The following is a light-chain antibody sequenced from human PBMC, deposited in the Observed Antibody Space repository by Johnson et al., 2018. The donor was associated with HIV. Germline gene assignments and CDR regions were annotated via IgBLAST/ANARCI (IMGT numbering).Light chain of an antibody. Sequence: QSILTQPPSVSAAPGQKVTISCSGSSSDMGNYAVSWYQQLPGTAPKLLISEHNKRPSGIPDRFSGSQSGTSATLGITGLQTGDEADYYCGTWDSSLSAPYVFGTGTKVTVL. CDR2: EHN. J-gene: IGLJ1*01. V-gene: IGLV1-51*02. CDR3: GTWDSSLSAPYV. CDR1: SSDMGNYA.